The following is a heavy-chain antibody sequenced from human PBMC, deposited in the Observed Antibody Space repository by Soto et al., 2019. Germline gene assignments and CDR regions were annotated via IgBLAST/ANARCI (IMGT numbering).Heavy chain of an antibody. CDR1: GGSIGSGGYY. D-gene: IGHD6-6*01. Sequence: QVQLQESGPGLVKPSQTLSLTCTVSGGSIGSGGYYWNWIRQHPGKGLEWIGYIFHTGSTYYNASLKSRVTISVDTSKNQFSLNLRSMTAADTAVYYCAREDYSSSSAFDPWGQGTLVTVSS. V-gene: IGHV4-31*03. J-gene: IGHJ5*02. CDR2: IFHTGST. CDR3: AREDYSSSSAFDP.